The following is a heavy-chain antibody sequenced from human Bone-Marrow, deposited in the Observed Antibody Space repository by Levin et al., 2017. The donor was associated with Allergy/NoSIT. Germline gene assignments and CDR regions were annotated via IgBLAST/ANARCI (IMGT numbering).Heavy chain of an antibody. CDR3: ARYGWYTSSGYRYYSGMDV. Sequence: LSLTCAASGFNFNNYDIHWVRQAPGKGLEWLASVSYDGSNKYYADSVKGRFTISGDNSRYTLYLEMNSLRAEDTAVYYCARYGWYTSSGYRYYSGMDVWGQGTTVTVAS. V-gene: IGHV3-30*03. J-gene: IGHJ6*02. CDR2: VSYDGSNK. CDR1: GFNFNNYD. D-gene: IGHD6-6*01.